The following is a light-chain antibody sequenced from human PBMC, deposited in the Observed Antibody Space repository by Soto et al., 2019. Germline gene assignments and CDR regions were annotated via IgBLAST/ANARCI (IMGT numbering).Light chain of an antibody. V-gene: IGKV1-39*01. CDR2: GAT. Sequence: DIQMTQSPSSLSASVGDSVTITCRSSHTFSSFLNWYQQRPGKAPKLLIYGATTLRSGVPSRFSGSGSGTDFTLTISSLQPEDFATYYCQQSYITLSLTFGGGTKVDIK. CDR1: HTFSSF. CDR3: QQSYITLSLT. J-gene: IGKJ4*01.